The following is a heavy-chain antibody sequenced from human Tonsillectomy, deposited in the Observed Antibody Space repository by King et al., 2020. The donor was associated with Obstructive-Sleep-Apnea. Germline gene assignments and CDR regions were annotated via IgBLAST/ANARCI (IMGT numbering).Heavy chain of an antibody. J-gene: IGHJ6*02. CDR1: VYTFTSFA. D-gene: IGHD2-21*02. Sequence: QLVQSGSELKKPGASVKVFCKASVYTFTSFAMNWVRQAPGQGLEWMGCVNTNTGNPTYAQGFTGRVVFSLDTSVSTAYLQISSLKAEDTAVYYCARDGAVTANYYYYGMDVWGQGTTVTVSS. CDR2: VNTNTGNP. CDR3: ARDGAVTANYYYYGMDV. V-gene: IGHV7-4-1*02.